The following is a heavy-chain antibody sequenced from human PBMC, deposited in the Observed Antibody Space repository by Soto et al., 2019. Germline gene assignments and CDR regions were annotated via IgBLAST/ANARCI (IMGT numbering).Heavy chain of an antibody. J-gene: IGHJ6*02. V-gene: IGHV4-34*01. CDR3: ARGRQGSRLVMVRGGVRTGNGMDV. D-gene: IGHD3-10*01. Sequence: QVQLQQWGAGLLKPSETLSLTCAVYDGSFSGYSWSWIRQPPGKGLEWIGEISDSGNTNYNPSLRSRVTISVNTSKKQFSLGLSSVTAADTAVYYCARGRQGSRLVMVRGGVRTGNGMDVWGQGTTVTVSS. CDR2: ISDSGNT. CDR1: DGSFSGYS.